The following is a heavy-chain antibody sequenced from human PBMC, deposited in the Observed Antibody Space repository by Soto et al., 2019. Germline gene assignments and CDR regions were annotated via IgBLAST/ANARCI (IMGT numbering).Heavy chain of an antibody. CDR3: ARGGYSVNVWGKLSHYGLDK. D-gene: IGHD2-21*01. J-gene: IGHJ6*01. CDR2: ISPYDDKT. V-gene: IGHV1-18*01. CDR1: GYTFIKYG. Sequence: QVQLAQSPAEVKKPGASVRVSCKASGYTFIKYGIAWVRQAPGQGLEWMGWISPYDDKTIYAQTFQGRVTLTADRSTRTAYLDLRSQKANDAAGYYRARGGYSVNVWGKLSHYGLDKWGQGTSVNVSS.